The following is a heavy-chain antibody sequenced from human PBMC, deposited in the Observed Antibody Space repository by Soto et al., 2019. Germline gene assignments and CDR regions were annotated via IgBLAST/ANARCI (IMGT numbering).Heavy chain of an antibody. V-gene: IGHV3-48*01. CDR3: ARGYNWNYPYYFDY. D-gene: IGHD1-7*01. Sequence: PGGSLRLSCAASGFTFSSYSMNWVRQAPGKGLEWVSYISSSSSTIYYADSVKGRFTISRDNAKNSLYLQMNSLRAEDTAVYYCARGYNWNYPYYFDYWGQGTLVTVSS. CDR2: ISSSSSTI. J-gene: IGHJ4*02. CDR1: GFTFSSYS.